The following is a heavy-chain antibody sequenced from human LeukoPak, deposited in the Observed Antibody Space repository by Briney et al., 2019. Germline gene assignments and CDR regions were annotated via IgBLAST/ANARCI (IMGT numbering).Heavy chain of an antibody. J-gene: IGHJ5*02. CDR3: ARDISTVLRFLDLSGVWFDP. CDR1: GGSISSGSYY. D-gene: IGHD3-3*01. V-gene: IGHV4-61*02. Sequence: PSQTLSLTCTVSGGSISSGSYYWSWIRQPAGKGLEWIGRIYTSGSTNYNPSLKSRVTISVDTSKNQFSLKLSSVTAADTAVYYCARDISTVLRFLDLSGVWFDPWGQGTLVTVSS. CDR2: IYTSGST.